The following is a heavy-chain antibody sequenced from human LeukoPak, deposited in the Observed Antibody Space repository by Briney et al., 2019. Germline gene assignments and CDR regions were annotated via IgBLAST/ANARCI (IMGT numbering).Heavy chain of an antibody. V-gene: IGHV3-23*01. CDR2: ISGGGETT. Sequence: GGSLRLSCAASVCTFNNYAMNWVRQAPGKGLEWVSSISGGGETTYYADSAKGRFTISRDNSQNTLYLQMNSLRAEDTAVYYCARDYADYVGYFFFDYWGQGTLVTVSS. D-gene: IGHD4-17*01. CDR1: VCTFNNYA. J-gene: IGHJ4*02. CDR3: ARDYADYVGYFFFDY.